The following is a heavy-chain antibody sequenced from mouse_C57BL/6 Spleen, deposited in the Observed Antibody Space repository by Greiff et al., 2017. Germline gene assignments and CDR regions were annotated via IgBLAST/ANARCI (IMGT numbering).Heavy chain of an antibody. J-gene: IGHJ2*01. V-gene: IGHV1-58*01. CDR1: GYTFTSYG. CDR2: IYSGNGYT. CDR3: AREDYSNYFDY. D-gene: IGHD2-5*01. Sequence: DVQLQESGAELVRPGSSVKMSCKTSGYTFTSYGINWVKQRPGQGLEWIGYIYSGNGYTEYNEKFKGKATLTSDTSSSTAYMQHSSLTSEDAAIYFCAREDYSNYFDYWGQGTTLTVSS.